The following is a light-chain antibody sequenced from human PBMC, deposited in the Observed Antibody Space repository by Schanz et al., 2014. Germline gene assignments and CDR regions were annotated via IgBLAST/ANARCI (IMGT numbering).Light chain of an antibody. CDR2: RNN. V-gene: IGLV1-44*01. J-gene: IGLJ2*01. CDR3: SSYAGSNNVV. Sequence: QSVLTQPPSASGTPGQRVTVSCSGSSSNIGIDTVNWFQQLPGTAPKLLIYRNNQRPSGVPDRFSGSKSGNTASLTVSGLQAEDEADYYCSSYAGSNNVVFGGGTKVTVL. CDR1: SSNIGIDT.